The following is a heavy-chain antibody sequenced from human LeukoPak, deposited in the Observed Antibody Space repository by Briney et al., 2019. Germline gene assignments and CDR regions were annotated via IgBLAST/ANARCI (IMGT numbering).Heavy chain of an antibody. CDR1: GFTFDDYA. CDR2: ISWNSGSI. J-gene: IGHJ4*02. D-gene: IGHD3-3*02. V-gene: IGHV3-9*01. Sequence: GRSLRLSCAASGFTFDDYAMHWVRQAPGKGLEWVSGISWNSGSIGYADSVKGRFTISRDNAKNSLYLQMNSLRAEDTALYYCAKEAFLSAFDYWGQGTLVTVSS. CDR3: AKEAFLSAFDY.